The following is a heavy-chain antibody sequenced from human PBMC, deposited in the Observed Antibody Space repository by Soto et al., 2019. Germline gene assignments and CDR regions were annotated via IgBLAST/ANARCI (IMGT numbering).Heavy chain of an antibody. CDR3: ARDVGATGD. Sequence: QVQLVQSGAEVKKPGASVKVSCKASGYTFTSYPMHWERQAPGQRLEWMGWINAGNGNTKYSQKYQGRVTITRDTSASTAYMELSSVRSEETAVYYCARDVGATGDWGQGTLVTVST. CDR2: INAGNGNT. D-gene: IGHD1-26*01. V-gene: IGHV1-3*01. J-gene: IGHJ4*02. CDR1: GYTFTSYP.